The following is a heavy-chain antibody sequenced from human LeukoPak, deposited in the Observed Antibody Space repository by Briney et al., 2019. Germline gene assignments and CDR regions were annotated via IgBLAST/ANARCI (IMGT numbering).Heavy chain of an antibody. Sequence: GGSLRLSCAASGFTFSDYWMSWVRQAPRKGLEWVANIKQGGTEKYYVDSVKGRFTISRDNAKNSLYLQMNSLRAEDTAVYYCVRGDYGDYTLFDYWGQGTLVTVSS. J-gene: IGHJ4*02. D-gene: IGHD4-17*01. CDR2: IKQGGTEK. CDR1: GFTFSDYW. CDR3: VRGDYGDYTLFDY. V-gene: IGHV3-7*05.